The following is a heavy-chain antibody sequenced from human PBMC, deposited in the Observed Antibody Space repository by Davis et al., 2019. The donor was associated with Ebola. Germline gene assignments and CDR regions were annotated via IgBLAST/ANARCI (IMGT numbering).Heavy chain of an antibody. CDR2: INHSGST. V-gene: IGHV4-34*01. CDR3: ARAIGGRGGWFDP. Sequence: MPSETLSLTCAVYDGSFSGYYWSWIRQPPGKGLEWIGEINHSGSTNYNPSLKSRVTISVDTSKNQFSLKLSSVTAADTAVYYCARAIGGRGGWFDPWGQGTLVTVSS. D-gene: IGHD3-16*01. J-gene: IGHJ5*02. CDR1: DGSFSGYY.